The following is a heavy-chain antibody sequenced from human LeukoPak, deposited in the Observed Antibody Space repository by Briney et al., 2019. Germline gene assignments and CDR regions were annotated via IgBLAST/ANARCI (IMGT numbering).Heavy chain of an antibody. Sequence: KPSETLSLTCTVSGGSISSGGYYWSWIRQHPGKGLEWIGYIYYSGSTYYNPSLKSRVTISADTSKNQFSLKLSSVTAADTAVYLCARARFAAGNFDFWGQGTLVTVSS. CDR3: ARARFAAGNFDF. CDR2: IYYSGST. D-gene: IGHD6-13*01. V-gene: IGHV4-31*03. CDR1: GGSISSGGYY. J-gene: IGHJ4*02.